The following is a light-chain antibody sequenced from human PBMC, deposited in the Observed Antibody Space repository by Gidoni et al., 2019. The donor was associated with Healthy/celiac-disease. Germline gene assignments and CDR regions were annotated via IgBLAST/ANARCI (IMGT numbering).Light chain of an antibody. CDR3: QQYDNFPIT. J-gene: IGKJ5*01. CDR2: DAS. V-gene: IGKV1-33*01. Sequence: LQMTQSPSSLSASVGDRVTITCQASQDISNYLNWYQQKPGKAPKLLIYDASNLETGVPSRLSGSGSGTDFTFTISSLQPEDIATYYCQQYDNFPITFGQGTRLEIK. CDR1: QDISNY.